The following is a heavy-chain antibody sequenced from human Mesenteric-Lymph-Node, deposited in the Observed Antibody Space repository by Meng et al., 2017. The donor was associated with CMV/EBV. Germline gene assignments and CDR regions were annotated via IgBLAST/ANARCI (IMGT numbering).Heavy chain of an antibody. CDR3: ARSPGAAILDNWFDP. D-gene: IGHD2-2*02. V-gene: IGHV4-39*07. CDR1: GGSISSSSYY. Sequence: SETLSLTCTVSGGSISSSSYYWGWIRPPPGKGLEWIGSIYYSGSTYYNPSLKSRVTISVDTSKNQFSLKLSSVTAADTAVYYCARSPGAAILDNWFDPWGQGTLVTVSS. J-gene: IGHJ5*02. CDR2: IYYSGST.